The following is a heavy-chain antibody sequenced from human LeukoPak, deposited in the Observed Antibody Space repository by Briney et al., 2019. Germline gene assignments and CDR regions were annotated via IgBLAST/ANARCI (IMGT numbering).Heavy chain of an antibody. CDR2: ISGSGGTT. Sequence: GGSLRLSCAASGFTFSNAWMSWVRQAPGKGPEWVSAISGSGGTTYYADSVKGRFTISRDNSRNTLYLQMNSLRAEDTALYYCANTARDDAFDIWGQGTMVTASS. CDR1: GFTFSNAW. V-gene: IGHV3-23*01. CDR3: ANTARDDAFDI. J-gene: IGHJ3*02.